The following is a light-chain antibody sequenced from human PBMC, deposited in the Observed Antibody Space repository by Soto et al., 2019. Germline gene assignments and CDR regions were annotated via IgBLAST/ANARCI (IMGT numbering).Light chain of an antibody. CDR1: QSISSW. CDR3: QHYNSYYT. J-gene: IGKJ2*01. V-gene: IGKV1-5*03. Sequence: DIQMTQSPSTLSASVGDRVTITCRARQSISSWLAWYQQKPGKAPKLLIYKASSLESRVPSRFSGSGSGTEFTLTISSLQPDDFATYYCQHYNSYYTVGQGPKLESK. CDR2: KAS.